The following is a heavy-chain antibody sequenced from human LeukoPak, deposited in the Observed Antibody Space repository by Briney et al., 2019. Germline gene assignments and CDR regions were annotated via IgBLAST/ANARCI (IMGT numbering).Heavy chain of an antibody. V-gene: IGHV3-21*01. J-gene: IGHJ5*02. CDR3: ARDYSSESWFDP. D-gene: IGHD6-19*01. Sequence: GGSLRLSCAASGFTFSSYSMNWVRQAPGKGLEWVSSISSSSSYIYYADSVKGRFAISRDNAKNSLYLQMNSLRAEDTAVYYCARDYSSESWFDPWGQGTLVTVSS. CDR1: GFTFSSYS. CDR2: ISSSSSYI.